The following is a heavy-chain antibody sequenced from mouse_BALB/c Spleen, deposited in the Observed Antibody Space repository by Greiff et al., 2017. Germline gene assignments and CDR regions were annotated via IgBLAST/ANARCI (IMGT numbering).Heavy chain of an antibody. V-gene: IGHV1S56*01. CDR1: GYTFTSYY. Sequence: VQLQQSGPELVKPGASVRISCKASGYTFTSYYIHWVKQRPGQGLEWIGWIYPGNVNTKYNEKFKGKATLTADKSSSTAYMQLSSLTSEDSAVYFGARRAYDGYYYAMDYWGQGTSVTVSS. J-gene: IGHJ4*01. D-gene: IGHD2-3*01. CDR3: ARRAYDGYYYAMDY. CDR2: IYPGNVNT.